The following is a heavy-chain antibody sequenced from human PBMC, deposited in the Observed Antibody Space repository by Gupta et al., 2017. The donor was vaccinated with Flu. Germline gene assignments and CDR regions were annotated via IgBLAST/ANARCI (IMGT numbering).Heavy chain of an antibody. D-gene: IGHD1-26*01. Sequence: QVQLVQSGAEVKEPGASVKIYCKGSGYTFTGNYLHWVRQAPGKGLEWMGWINPDSGDTHNAQNFQGRVTMTRDTSISTAHMELSGLRSDDTAIYYCARVPRGGTPDTWGQGTLVTVSS. CDR3: ARVPRGGTPDT. J-gene: IGHJ5*02. CDR2: INPDSGDT. CDR1: GYTFTGNY. V-gene: IGHV1-2*02.